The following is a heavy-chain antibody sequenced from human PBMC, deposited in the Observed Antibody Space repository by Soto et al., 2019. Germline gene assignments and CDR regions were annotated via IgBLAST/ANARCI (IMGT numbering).Heavy chain of an antibody. CDR2: VWYDGNNK. J-gene: IGHJ6*02. D-gene: IGHD6-25*01. CDR1: GFIFSSYG. CDR3: ARDSRAATLPLYHYYGMDV. Sequence: GGSLRLSCAASGFIFSSYGMHWVRQAPGKGLEWVAVVWYDGNNKYYADSVKGRFTISRDNSKDTLFLQMNSLRAEDTAMYFCARDSRAATLPLYHYYGMDVWGQGITVTVSS. V-gene: IGHV3-33*01.